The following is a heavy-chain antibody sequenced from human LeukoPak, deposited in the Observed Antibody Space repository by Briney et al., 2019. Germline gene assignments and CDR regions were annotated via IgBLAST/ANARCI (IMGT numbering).Heavy chain of an antibody. D-gene: IGHD2-2*01. Sequence: PGGSLRLSCAASGFAFSSYAMSWVRQAPGKGLEWVSAISGSGGSTYYADSVKGRFTISRDNSKNTLYLQMNSLRAEDTAVYYCAKDLVVVPAAIDYWGQGTLVTVSS. CDR1: GFAFSSYA. CDR2: ISGSGGST. J-gene: IGHJ4*02. V-gene: IGHV3-23*01. CDR3: AKDLVVVPAAIDY.